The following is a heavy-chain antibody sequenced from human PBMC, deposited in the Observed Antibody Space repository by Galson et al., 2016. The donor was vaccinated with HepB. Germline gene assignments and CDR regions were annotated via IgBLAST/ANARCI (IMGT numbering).Heavy chain of an antibody. J-gene: IGHJ4*02. CDR1: GFSFSDHY. Sequence: SLRLSCAGSGFSFSDHYMDWVRQAPGKGLEWVGRIRNKRNNYITEYAAFVIGRFTISRDDSRNSVDLQMNTLKTEDTAVYYCATMANGADSDWGQGTLVTVSS. CDR2: IRNKRNNYIT. D-gene: IGHD2-8*01. CDR3: ATMANGADSD. V-gene: IGHV3-72*01.